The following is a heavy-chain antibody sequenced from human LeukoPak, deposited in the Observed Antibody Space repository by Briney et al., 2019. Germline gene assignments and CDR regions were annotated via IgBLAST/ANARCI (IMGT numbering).Heavy chain of an antibody. D-gene: IGHD2-8*01. J-gene: IGHJ6*03. CDR2: IYYSGST. CDR1: GGSISSYY. V-gene: IGHV4-59*08. CDR3: AIMTSGYYYMDV. Sequence: PSETLSLTCTVSGGSISSYYWSWIRQPPGKGLEWIGYIYYSGSTNYNPSLKSRVTISVDTSKNQFSLKLSSVTAADTAVYYCAIMTSGYYYMDVWGKGTTVTVSS.